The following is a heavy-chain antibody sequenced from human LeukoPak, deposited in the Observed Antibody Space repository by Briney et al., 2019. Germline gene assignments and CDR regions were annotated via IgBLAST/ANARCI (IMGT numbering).Heavy chain of an antibody. J-gene: IGHJ4*02. CDR2: ISWNSGSI. CDR1: GFTFDDYA. D-gene: IGHD2-15*01. V-gene: IGHV3-9*01. CDR3: AKASEPVVVAASLPYYFDY. Sequence: GGSLRLSYAASGFTFDDYAMHWVRQAPGKGLEWVSGISWNSGSIGYADSVKGRFTISRDNAKNSLYLQMNSLRAEDTALYYCAKASEPVVVAASLPYYFDYWGQGTLVTVSS.